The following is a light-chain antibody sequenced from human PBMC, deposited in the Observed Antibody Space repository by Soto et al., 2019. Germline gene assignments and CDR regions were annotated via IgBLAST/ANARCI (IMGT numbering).Light chain of an antibody. CDR3: ATWDASLSGWV. Sequence: QSVLTQPPSASGTPGQRVTISCSGSSSNIGSNGVYWYQQLPGTAPKLLIYRNNQRPSGVPDRFSGPKSGTSASLAISGLRSEDEADYYCATWDASLSGWVFGGGTQLTVL. CDR1: SSNIGSNG. V-gene: IGLV1-47*01. CDR2: RNN. J-gene: IGLJ3*02.